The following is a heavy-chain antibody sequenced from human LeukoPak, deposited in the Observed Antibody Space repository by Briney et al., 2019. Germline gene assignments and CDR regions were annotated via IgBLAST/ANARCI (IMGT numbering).Heavy chain of an antibody. J-gene: IGHJ4*02. CDR1: GLIFSNYW. Sequence: GGSLRLSCAASGLIFSNYWMGWVRQAPGKGLEWVASINQDASEKYYVDSVKGRFTISRDNAKNSLYLHMNSLRVEDTAVYYCARASSGGYFAFIDYWGQGILVTVSS. CDR2: INQDASEK. D-gene: IGHD1-26*01. V-gene: IGHV3-7*01. CDR3: ARASSGGYFAFIDY.